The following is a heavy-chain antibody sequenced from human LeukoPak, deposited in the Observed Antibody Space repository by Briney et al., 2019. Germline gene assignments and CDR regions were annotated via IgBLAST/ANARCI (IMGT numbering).Heavy chain of an antibody. CDR1: GGSFSGYY. J-gene: IGHJ4*02. CDR3: ARYVGDEYYFDY. D-gene: IGHD3-16*01. CDR2: INHSGST. Sequence: SETLSLTCAVYGGSFSGYYWSWIRQPPGKGLEWIGEINHSGSTNYNPSLKSRVTISVDTSKNQFSLELSSVTAADTAVYYCARYVGDEYYFDYWGQGTLVTVSS. V-gene: IGHV4-34*01.